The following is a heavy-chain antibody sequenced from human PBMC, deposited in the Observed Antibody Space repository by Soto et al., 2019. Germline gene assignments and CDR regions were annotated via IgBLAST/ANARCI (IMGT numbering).Heavy chain of an antibody. D-gene: IGHD6-13*01. CDR1: GGSISATNW. Sequence: QVQLQESGPGLVKPSGTLSLNCAVSGGSISATNWWSWVRQPPGEGLEWIGENYHSGFTRTNYNPSAKTRVPISLDESELRLSLVLTAVTAADRAVYFCASHVTMSGTRGFDYWGQGNVVTASS. J-gene: IGHJ4*02. V-gene: IGHV4-4*02. CDR3: ASHVTMSGTRGFDY. CDR2: NYHSGFTRT.